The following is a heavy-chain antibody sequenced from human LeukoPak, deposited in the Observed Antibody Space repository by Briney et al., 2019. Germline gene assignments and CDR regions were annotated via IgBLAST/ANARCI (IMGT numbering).Heavy chain of an antibody. J-gene: IGHJ5*02. V-gene: IGHV1-8*01. D-gene: IGHD1-26*01. CDR1: GYTFTSYD. Sequence: GASVKVSCKASGYTFTSYDINWVRQATGQGLEWMGWMNPNSGNTGYAQKFQGRVTMTRTTSISTAYMELSSLRSEDTAVYYCARTVGATNCFDPWGQGTLVTVSS. CDR2: MNPNSGNT. CDR3: ARTVGATNCFDP.